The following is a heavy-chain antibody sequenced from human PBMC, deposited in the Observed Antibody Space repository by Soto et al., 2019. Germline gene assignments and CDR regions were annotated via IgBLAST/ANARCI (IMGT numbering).Heavy chain of an antibody. J-gene: IGHJ4*02. CDR3: ARVRLTERGSGSYYFDY. Sequence: QVQLVQSGAEVKKPGSSVKVSCKASGGTFSSYAISWVRQAHGQGIEWMGGIIPIFGTANYAQKFQGRVTITADESTSTAYMELSSLRSEDTAVYYCARVRLTERGSGSYYFDYWGQGTLVTVSS. CDR1: GGTFSSYA. V-gene: IGHV1-69*12. CDR2: IIPIFGTA. D-gene: IGHD3-10*01.